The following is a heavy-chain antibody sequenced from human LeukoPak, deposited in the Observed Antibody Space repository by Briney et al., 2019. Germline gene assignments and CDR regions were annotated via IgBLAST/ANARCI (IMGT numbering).Heavy chain of an antibody. CDR3: ARGSLGYSSSWYGALGY. CDR2: INHSGST. J-gene: IGHJ4*02. V-gene: IGHV4-34*01. D-gene: IGHD6-13*01. Sequence: PSETLSLTCAVYGGSFSGYYWSWIRQPPGKGLEWIGEINHSGSTNYNPSLKSRVTISVDTSKNQFSLKLSSVTAADTAVYYCARGSLGYSSSWYGALGYWVQGTLVTVSS. CDR1: GGSFSGYY.